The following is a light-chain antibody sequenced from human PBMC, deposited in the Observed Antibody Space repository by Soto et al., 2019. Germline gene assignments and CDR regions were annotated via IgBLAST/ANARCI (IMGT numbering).Light chain of an antibody. V-gene: IGLV2-14*03. J-gene: IGLJ3*02. CDR3: ASYASSNTVL. CDR2: DVS. CDR1: SSDIGTYNY. Sequence: QSALTQPASVSGSPGQSITISCTGTSSDIGTYNYVSWYQQHPGKAPKLMIYDVSARPSGVSDRFSGSKSGNTASLTISGLQPDDEADYYCASYASSNTVLFGGGTKLTVL.